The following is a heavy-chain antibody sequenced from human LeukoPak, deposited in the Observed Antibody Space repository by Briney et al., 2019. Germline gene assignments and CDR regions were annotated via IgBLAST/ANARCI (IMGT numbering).Heavy chain of an antibody. Sequence: PGGSLRLSCAASGFTFSSYAMSWVRQAPGKGLEWVSAISGSGGSTYYADSVKGRFIISRDNSKKTLYLQMNSLRVEDTAVYYCAKVRFGVTARYYFDYWGQGTLVTVSS. CDR3: AKVRFGVTARYYFDY. J-gene: IGHJ4*02. D-gene: IGHD3-10*01. CDR1: GFTFSSYA. CDR2: ISGSGGST. V-gene: IGHV3-23*01.